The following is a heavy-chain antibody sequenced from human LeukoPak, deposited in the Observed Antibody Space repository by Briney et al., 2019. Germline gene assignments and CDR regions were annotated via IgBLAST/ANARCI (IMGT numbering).Heavy chain of an antibody. CDR2: IYHSGST. CDR3: AKADTTGTDHWFDP. V-gene: IGHV4-38-2*01. D-gene: IGHD1-1*01. CDR1: GYSISSGYY. J-gene: IGHJ5*02. Sequence: SETLSLTCAVSGYSISSGYYWGWLRQPPGKGLEWIGNIYHSGSTYYNPSLKSRVTISVDTSKNQFSLKLGSVTAADTAVYYCAKADTTGTDHWFDPWGQGTLVTVSS.